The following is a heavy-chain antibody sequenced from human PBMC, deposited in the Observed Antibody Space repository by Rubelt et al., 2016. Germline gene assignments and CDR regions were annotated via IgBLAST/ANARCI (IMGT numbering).Heavy chain of an antibody. J-gene: IGHJ4*02. D-gene: IGHD6-6*01. CDR1: GFTFDDYA. Sequence: EVQLVESGGGLVKPGGSLRLSCAASGFTFDDYAMHWVRQAPGKGLEWVSLISWDGGSTYYADSVKGRVTISRDNSKNSLYLQMNSLRAEDTALYYCAKEINSSSSGLDYWGQGTLVTVSS. CDR3: AKEINSSSSGLDY. CDR2: ISWDGGST. V-gene: IGHV3-43D*03.